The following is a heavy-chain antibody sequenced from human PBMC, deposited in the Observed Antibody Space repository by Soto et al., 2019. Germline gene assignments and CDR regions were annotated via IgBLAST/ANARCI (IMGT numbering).Heavy chain of an antibody. V-gene: IGHV3-30-3*01. Sequence: QVQLVESGGGVVQPGRSLTLSSAASGFTFSRFSMHWVRQAPGKCLAWVAVISYDGSNTHYAESVKGRFNISRDDSKNTVYLQMNNLRGEDSAVYYCARDHGMFLSYYYYGMDVWGQGTTVTVSS. CDR1: GFTFSRFS. J-gene: IGHJ6*02. CDR3: ARDHGMFLSYYYYGMDV. CDR2: ISYDGSNT. D-gene: IGHD3-10*02.